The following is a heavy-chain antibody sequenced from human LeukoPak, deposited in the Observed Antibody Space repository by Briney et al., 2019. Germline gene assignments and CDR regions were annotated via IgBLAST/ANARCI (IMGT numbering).Heavy chain of an antibody. J-gene: IGHJ4*02. CDR3: ARGLVRGYSYGANYYFDY. CDR2: IKHSGST. CDR1: GGSFSGYY. Sequence: SETLSLTCAVYGGSFSGYYWSWIRQPPGKGLEWIGEIKHSGSTNYNPSLKSRVTISVDTSKNQFSLKLSSVTAADTAVYYCARGLVRGYSYGANYYFDYWGQGTLVTVSS. D-gene: IGHD5-18*01. V-gene: IGHV4-34*01.